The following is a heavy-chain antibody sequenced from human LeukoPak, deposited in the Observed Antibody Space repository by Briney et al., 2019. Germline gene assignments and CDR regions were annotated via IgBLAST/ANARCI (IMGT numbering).Heavy chain of an antibody. V-gene: IGHV3-15*01. CDR3: TTDQVVRGVTNDY. CDR1: GFTFRIAW. CDR2: IKSKTDGGTT. Sequence: PGGSLRLSCVASGFTFRIAWMNWVRQAPGRGLEWVGRIKSKTDGGTTDYAAPVKGRFTISRDDSKTTLYLQMNSLQTEDTAVYYCTTDQVVRGVTNDYWGQGTLVTVSS. D-gene: IGHD3-10*01. J-gene: IGHJ4*02.